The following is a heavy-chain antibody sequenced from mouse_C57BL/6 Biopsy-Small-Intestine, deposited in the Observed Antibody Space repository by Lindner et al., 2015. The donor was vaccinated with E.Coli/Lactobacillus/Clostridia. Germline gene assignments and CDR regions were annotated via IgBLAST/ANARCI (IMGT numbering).Heavy chain of an antibody. CDR1: GYTFTGAW. V-gene: IGHV1-9*01. CDR2: ILPGSGST. Sequence: VQLQESGAELMKPGASVKLSCKATGYTFTGAWIEWVKQRPGHGLEWIGEILPGSGSTYYNEKFKGKATFTADTPSNTAYMQLSSLTTEDSAIYYCAKSPELGRNYWGQGTTLTVSS. D-gene: IGHD4-1*01. CDR3: AKSPELGRNY. J-gene: IGHJ2*01.